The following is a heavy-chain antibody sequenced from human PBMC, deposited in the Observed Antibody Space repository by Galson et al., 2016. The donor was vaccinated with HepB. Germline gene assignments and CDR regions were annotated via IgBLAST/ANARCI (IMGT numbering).Heavy chain of an antibody. CDR2: INSDGSNT. CDR3: ARGPYGDYVIDY. V-gene: IGHV3-74*01. D-gene: IGHD4-17*01. Sequence: SLRLSCAASGFTFSSYWMHWVRQAPGKGLVWVSRINSDGSNTACADSVKGRFTISRDNAKNTLHLQVNSLRGEDTAVYYCARGPYGDYVIDYWGQGTLVTVSS. J-gene: IGHJ4*02. CDR1: GFTFSSYW.